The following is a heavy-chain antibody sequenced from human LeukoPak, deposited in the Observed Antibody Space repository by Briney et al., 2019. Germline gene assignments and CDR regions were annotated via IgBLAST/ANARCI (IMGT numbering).Heavy chain of an antibody. CDR1: GFTFSSYA. J-gene: IGHJ4*02. V-gene: IGHV3-23*01. Sequence: HTGGPLRLSCAASGFTFSSYAMSWVRQAPGKGLEWVSAISGSGGSTYYADSVKGRFTISGDNSKNTLYLQMNSLRAEDTAVYYCAKDRVVVVPAESYFDYWGQGTLVTVSS. CDR3: AKDRVVVVPAESYFDY. D-gene: IGHD2-2*01. CDR2: ISGSGGST.